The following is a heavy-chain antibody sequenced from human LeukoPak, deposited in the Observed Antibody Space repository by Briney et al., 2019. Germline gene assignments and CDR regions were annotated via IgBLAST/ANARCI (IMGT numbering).Heavy chain of an antibody. J-gene: IGHJ3*02. V-gene: IGHV3-23*01. CDR1: GFTFSSHA. CDR3: AKGSQYTSDWVRSAFDI. CDR2: INGSGDRT. Sequence: GGSLRLSCAASGFTFSSHAMSWVRQAPGKGLEWVSVINGSGDRTFYIDSVKGRFTISRDTSKNTLYLQMNSLRAEDTALYYCAKGSQYTSDWVRSAFDIWGQGTMVTVSS. D-gene: IGHD6-19*01.